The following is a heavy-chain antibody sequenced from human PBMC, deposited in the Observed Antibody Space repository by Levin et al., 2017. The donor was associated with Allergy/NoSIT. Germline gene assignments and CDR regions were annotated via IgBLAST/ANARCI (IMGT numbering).Heavy chain of an antibody. CDR3: ARTIEEAVPAARAHYYYYMDV. CDR2: IYYSGST. V-gene: IGHV4-31*03. CDR1: GGSISSGGYY. J-gene: IGHJ6*03. D-gene: IGHD2-2*01. Sequence: SETLSLTCTVSGGSISSGGYYWSWIRQHPGKGLEWIGYIYYSGSTYYNPSLKSRVTISVDTSKNQFSLKLSSVTAADTAVYYCARTIEEAVPAARAHYYYYMDVWGKGTTVTVSS.